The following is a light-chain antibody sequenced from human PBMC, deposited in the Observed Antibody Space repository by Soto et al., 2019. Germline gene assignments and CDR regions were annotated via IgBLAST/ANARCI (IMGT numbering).Light chain of an antibody. V-gene: IGKV3-15*01. CDR3: QQYNTWPVT. CDR1: ESVSSN. Sequence: VMTHYTTSLSGSPGERLTFACRASESVSSNLAWYRHKPGQAPRLLISGASTGATGIPARFSGSGAGTEFTLTINSLQYEDFAIYYCQQYNTWPVTFCGGNRV. CDR2: GAS. J-gene: IGKJ4*01.